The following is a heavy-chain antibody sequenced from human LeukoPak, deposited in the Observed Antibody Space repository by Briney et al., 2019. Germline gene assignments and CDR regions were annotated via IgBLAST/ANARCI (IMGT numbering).Heavy chain of an antibody. CDR2: IYPGDSDT. Sequence: GESLKISCKASGYSFTTYWIAWVRQMPGKGLEWMGNIYPGDSDTRNNPSFQGQVTMSVDKSISTAYLQWNSLKASDTAIYYCARCRPFFDPWGQGTLVTVSS. CDR3: ARCRPFFDP. V-gene: IGHV5-51*01. CDR1: GYSFTTYW. J-gene: IGHJ5*02.